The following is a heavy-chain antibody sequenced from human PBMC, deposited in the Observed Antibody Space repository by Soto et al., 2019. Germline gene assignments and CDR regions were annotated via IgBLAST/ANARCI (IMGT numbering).Heavy chain of an antibody. V-gene: IGHV4-39*01. J-gene: IGHJ6*02. CDR1: GGSLSSGGYY. Sequence: SETLSLTCTVSGGSLSSGGYYWTWIRQHPGKGLEWIGEIKHSGSTNYNPSLKSRVTISVDTSKNQFSLKLSSVTAADTAVYYCARRLYYDSSGFEGGGMDVWGQGTTVTVSS. CDR2: IKHSGST. D-gene: IGHD3-22*01. CDR3: ARRLYYDSSGFEGGGMDV.